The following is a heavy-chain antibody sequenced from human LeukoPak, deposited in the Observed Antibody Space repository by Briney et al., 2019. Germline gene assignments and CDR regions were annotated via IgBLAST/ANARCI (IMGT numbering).Heavy chain of an antibody. CDR1: GYTFDSHH. CDR2: INPNSDGT. J-gene: IGHJ4*02. Sequence: GASVKVSCRTSGYTFDSHHINWVRQAPGQGLEWMGWINPNSDGTNFAQKFQGRVTMTRDTSISTAYMELSRLRSDDTAVYYCARVGHYDILTGRLFDYWGQGTLVTVSS. D-gene: IGHD3-9*01. CDR3: ARVGHYDILTGRLFDY. V-gene: IGHV1-2*02.